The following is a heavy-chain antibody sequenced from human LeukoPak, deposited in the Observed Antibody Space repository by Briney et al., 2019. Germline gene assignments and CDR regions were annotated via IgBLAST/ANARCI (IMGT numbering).Heavy chain of an antibody. D-gene: IGHD2-15*01. Sequence: PGGSLRLSCAVSGFTFSTYGMNWVRQAPGRGLEWVSYISSSSSTIYFADSVKGRFTISRDNSKNTLYLQMNSLRAEDTAVYYCERGDLPTLNWGQGTLVTVSS. CDR3: ERGDLPTLN. J-gene: IGHJ4*02. CDR1: GFTFSTYG. CDR2: ISSSSSTI. V-gene: IGHV3-48*01.